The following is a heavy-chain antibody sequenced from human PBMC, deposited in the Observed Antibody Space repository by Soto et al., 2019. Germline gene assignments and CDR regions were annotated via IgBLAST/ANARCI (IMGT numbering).Heavy chain of an antibody. D-gene: IGHD2-15*01. Sequence: QVQLVQSGAEVKKPGSSVKVSCKASGGTFSSYAISWVRQAPGQGLEWMGGIIPIFGTANYAQKFQGRVTITVEDSTSTAYMELSSLRYEDTAVYYCAGGYCSGGSCYSGVDYWGQGTLVTVSS. CDR2: IIPIFGTA. J-gene: IGHJ4*02. CDR3: AGGYCSGGSCYSGVDY. CDR1: GGTFSSYA. V-gene: IGHV1-69*12.